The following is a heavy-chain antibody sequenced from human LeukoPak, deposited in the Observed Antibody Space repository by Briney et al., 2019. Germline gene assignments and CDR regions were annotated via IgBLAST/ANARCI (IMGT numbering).Heavy chain of an antibody. Sequence: GGSLRLSCTASGFTLSSYEMSWIRQAPGKGLEWVSSIDYSGGSTHYADSVMGRFTISRDNSKNTLYLQLNSLSADDMAVYYCAKEEAVAGRVDYWGQGTLVTVSS. CDR3: AKEEAVAGRVDY. D-gene: IGHD6-19*01. J-gene: IGHJ4*02. V-gene: IGHV3-23*01. CDR1: GFTLSSYE. CDR2: IDYSGGST.